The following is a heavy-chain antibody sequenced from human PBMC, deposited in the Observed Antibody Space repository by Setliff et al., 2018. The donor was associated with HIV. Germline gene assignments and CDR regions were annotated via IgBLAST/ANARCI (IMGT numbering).Heavy chain of an antibody. D-gene: IGHD3-22*01. Sequence: GASVKVSCKASGYTFTNYGINWVRQAPGQGLEWMGWISGYNGDTNYAQKLQGRVTMTTDTSTNTAYMELGSLRSDDTAVYYCARGFSGDYLFTGYLDVWGKGTTVTVSS. V-gene: IGHV1-18*01. CDR2: ISGYNGDT. CDR1: GYTFTNYG. J-gene: IGHJ6*03. CDR3: ARGFSGDYLFTGYLDV.